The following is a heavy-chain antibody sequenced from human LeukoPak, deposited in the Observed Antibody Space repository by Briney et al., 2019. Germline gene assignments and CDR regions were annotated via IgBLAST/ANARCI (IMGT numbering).Heavy chain of an antibody. Sequence: SETLSLTCTVSGASISSNSYYWGWIRQPPGRGLEWIGSIYYSGSTNYNPSLKSRVTISVDTSKNQFSLKLSSVTAADTAVYYCARAQSGSYLEYYFDYWGQGTLVTVSS. D-gene: IGHD1-26*01. J-gene: IGHJ4*02. CDR2: IYYSGST. CDR3: ARAQSGSYLEYYFDY. V-gene: IGHV4-39*07. CDR1: GASISSNSYY.